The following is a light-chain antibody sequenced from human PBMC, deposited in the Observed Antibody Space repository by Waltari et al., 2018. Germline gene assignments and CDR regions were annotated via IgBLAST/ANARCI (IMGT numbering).Light chain of an antibody. CDR3: GTWDSSLSGAV. V-gene: IGLV1-51*02. Sequence: QSVLTQPPSVSAAPGQRVTISCPGGPSNMGTTYVSLYRQFPGTAPKLLIYENTERPSGIPGRFSGSKSGTSATLDITGLQAGDEADYYCGTWDSSLSGAVFGGGTHLTVL. CDR2: ENT. CDR1: PSNMGTTY. J-gene: IGLJ7*01.